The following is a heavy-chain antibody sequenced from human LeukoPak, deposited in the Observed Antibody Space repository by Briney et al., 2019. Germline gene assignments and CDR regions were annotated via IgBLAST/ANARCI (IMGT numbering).Heavy chain of an antibody. J-gene: IGHJ5*01. D-gene: IGHD3-10*01. CDR1: GFTFSTYW. Sequence: GGSLRLSCAASGFTFSTYWMSWVRQAPGKGLEWVANIKQDGSEKYYVDSVKGRFSISRDNAKNSLYLQMDSLRAEDTAVYYCAKEGAYPIITYDSWGQGALVTVSS. V-gene: IGHV3-7*01. CDR3: AKEGAYPIITYDS. CDR2: IKQDGSEK.